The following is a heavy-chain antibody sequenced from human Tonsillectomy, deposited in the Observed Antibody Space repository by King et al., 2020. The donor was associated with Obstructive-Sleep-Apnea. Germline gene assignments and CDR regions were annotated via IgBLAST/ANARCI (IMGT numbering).Heavy chain of an antibody. CDR1: GFTFSSYA. D-gene: IGHD3-10*01. CDR3: ASASPQVRGVLYYYYGMDV. Sequence: VQLVESGGGVVQPGRSLRLSCAASGFTFSSYAMHWVRQAPGKGLEWVAVISYDGSNKYYADSVKGRFTISRDNSKNTLYLQMNSLRAEDTAVYYCASASPQVRGVLYYYYGMDVWGQGTTVTVSS. CDR2: ISYDGSNK. V-gene: IGHV3-30-3*01. J-gene: IGHJ6*02.